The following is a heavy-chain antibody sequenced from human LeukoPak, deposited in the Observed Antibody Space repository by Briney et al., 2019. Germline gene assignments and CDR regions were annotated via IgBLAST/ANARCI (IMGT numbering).Heavy chain of an antibody. V-gene: IGHV4-59*01. J-gene: IGHJ4*02. CDR2: IYYSGST. D-gene: IGHD3-10*01. CDR1: GGPISSYY. Sequence: SETLSLTCTVSGGPISSYYWSWIRQPPGKGLEWIGYIYYSGSTNYNPSLESRVTISVDTSKNQFSLKLSSVTAADTAVYYCARVVYYGSGSSISYYFDYWGQGTLVTVSS. CDR3: ARVVYYGSGSSISYYFDY.